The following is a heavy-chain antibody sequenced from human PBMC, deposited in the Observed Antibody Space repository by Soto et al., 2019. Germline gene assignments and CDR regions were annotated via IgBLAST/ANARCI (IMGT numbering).Heavy chain of an antibody. J-gene: IGHJ6*02. Sequence: EVQLVESGGGLVKPGGSLRLSCAASGFTFSRYSMNWVRQAPGKGLEWVSSISRSSDYKYYAYSVKGRFTISRDNARNSLYLQMDSLRAEDTAVYYCARDRVPATLLVYFYGVDGWRQGITVTAS. CDR2: ISRSSDYK. D-gene: IGHD2-15*01. CDR3: ARDRVPATLLVYFYGVDG. V-gene: IGHV3-21*02. CDR1: GFTFSRYS.